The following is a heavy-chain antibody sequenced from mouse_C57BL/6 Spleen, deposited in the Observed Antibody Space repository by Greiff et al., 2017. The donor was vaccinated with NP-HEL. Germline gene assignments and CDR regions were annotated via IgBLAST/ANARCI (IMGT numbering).Heavy chain of an antibody. CDR2: INPSSGYT. D-gene: IGHD2-4*01. Sequence: QVQLQQSGAELARPGASVKMSCKASGYTFTSYTMHWVKQRPGQGLEWIGYINPSSGYTKYNQKFKDKATLTADKSSSTAYMQLSSLTSEDSAVYYCARGPKGLYYDYDDYAMDYWGQGTSVTVSS. V-gene: IGHV1-4*01. CDR3: ARGPKGLYYDYDDYAMDY. J-gene: IGHJ4*01. CDR1: GYTFTSYT.